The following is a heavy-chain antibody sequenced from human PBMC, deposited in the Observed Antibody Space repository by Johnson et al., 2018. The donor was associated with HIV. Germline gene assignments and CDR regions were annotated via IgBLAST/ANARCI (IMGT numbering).Heavy chain of an antibody. CDR1: GFTFSSYP. CDR3: ARGTPWDAFDI. Sequence: QVQLVESGGGVVQPGRSLRLSCAASGFTFSSYPMHWVRQAPGKGLEWVAVISYDGRNKYYADSVKGRFTISRDNSKNTLYLQMGSLRAEDTAVYYCARGTPWDAFDIWGQGTMVTVSS. CDR2: ISYDGRNK. J-gene: IGHJ3*02. V-gene: IGHV3-30*04.